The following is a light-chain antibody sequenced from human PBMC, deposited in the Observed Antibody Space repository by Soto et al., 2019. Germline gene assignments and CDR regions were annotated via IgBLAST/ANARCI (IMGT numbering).Light chain of an antibody. Sequence: DIQMTQSPSSLSASVGDRVTITFQASQDISNYLNWYQQKPGKAPKLLIYDASNLETGVPSRFSGSGAGTDFTFTISSLQPEDIATYYCQQYDNLLRLTFGGGTTLEIK. V-gene: IGKV1-33*01. CDR1: QDISNY. CDR3: QQYDNLLRLT. J-gene: IGKJ4*01. CDR2: DAS.